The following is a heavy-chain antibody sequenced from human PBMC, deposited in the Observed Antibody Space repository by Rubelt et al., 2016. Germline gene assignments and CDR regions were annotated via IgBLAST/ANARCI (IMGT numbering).Heavy chain of an antibody. D-gene: IGHD2-2*01. V-gene: IGHV3-33*01. CDR1: G. Sequence: GMHWVRQAPGKGLEWVAVIWYDGSNKYYADSVKGRFTISRDNSKNTLYLQMNSLRAEDTAVYYCARARSGNCSSTSCYVLYYCMDVWGQGTTVTVSS. J-gene: IGHJ6*02. CDR2: IWYDGSNK. CDR3: ARARSGNCSSTSCYVLYYCMDV.